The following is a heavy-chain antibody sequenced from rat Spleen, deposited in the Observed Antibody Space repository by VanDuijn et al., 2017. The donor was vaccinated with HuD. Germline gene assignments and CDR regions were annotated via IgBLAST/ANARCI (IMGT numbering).Heavy chain of an antibody. J-gene: IGHJ1*01. CDR1: GFTFSDYY. CDR2: ISYDGSST. D-gene: IGHD1-11*01. Sequence: EVQLVESDGGLVQPGRSLKLTCAASGFTFSDYYMAWVRQAPTKGLEWVATISYDGSSTYYRDPVKGRFTIYRDNGKSTLYLQMDSLRSEDTATYYCARQGYLRDWYFDFWGPGTMVTVSS. V-gene: IGHV5-29*01. CDR3: ARQGYLRDWYFDF.